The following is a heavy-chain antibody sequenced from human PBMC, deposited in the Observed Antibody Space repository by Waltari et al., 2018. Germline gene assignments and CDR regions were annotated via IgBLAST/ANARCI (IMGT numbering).Heavy chain of an antibody. V-gene: IGHV2-70*04. CDR1: GFSISTSGTG. CDR3: ARDWGDHFDD. CDR2: IYWNDSK. Sequence: QVTLKESGPALVKPTQTLTLTCTFSGFSISTSGTGVGWIRQPPGKALEWLASIYWNDSKYYSTSLKSRLTISKDTSKNQVVLTMTNMDPVDTATYYCARDWGDHFDDWGQGVLVTVSS. D-gene: IGHD7-27*01. J-gene: IGHJ4*02.